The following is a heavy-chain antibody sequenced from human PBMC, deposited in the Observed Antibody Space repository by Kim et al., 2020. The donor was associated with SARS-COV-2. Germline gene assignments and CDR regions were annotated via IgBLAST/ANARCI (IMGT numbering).Heavy chain of an antibody. V-gene: IGHV4-4*02. CDR3: VRDGHKSLFDS. CDR2: IWHSGST. Sequence: SETLSLTCAVSGDSISSSNWWTWVRQPPGKGLEWSGGIWHSGSTNYNPSLNSRVTISVIKSKNQFSLKLTSVTAADTAVYYCVRDGHKSLFDSWGQGTLVTVSS. J-gene: IGHJ4*02. CDR1: GDSISSSNW.